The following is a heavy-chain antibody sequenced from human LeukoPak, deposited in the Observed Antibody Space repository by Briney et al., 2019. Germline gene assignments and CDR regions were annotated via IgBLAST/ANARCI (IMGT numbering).Heavy chain of an antibody. CDR2: IYTSGST. J-gene: IGHJ4*02. CDR3: AATIRGLYYYDSSGQGYYFDY. CDR1: GVSISSYY. Sequence: PSETLSLTCTVSGVSISSYYWSWIRQPAGKGLEWIGRIYTSGSTNYNPSLKSRVTMSVDTSKNQFSLKLSSVTAADTAVYYCAATIRGLYYYDSSGQGYYFDYWGQGTLVTVSS. V-gene: IGHV4-4*07. D-gene: IGHD3-22*01.